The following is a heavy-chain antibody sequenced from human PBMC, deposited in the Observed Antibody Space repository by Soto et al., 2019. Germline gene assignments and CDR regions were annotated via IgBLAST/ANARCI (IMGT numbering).Heavy chain of an antibody. CDR1: GGTFSSYT. V-gene: IGHV5-51*01. J-gene: IGHJ3*02. CDR2: IYPGDSDT. CDR3: VRILNYYDTSGAPDDAFDI. Sequence: ASVKVSSKASGGTFSSYTICWVRQMPGKGLEWMGIIYPGDSDTRYSPSFQGQVTISADKSISTAYLQWSSLKASDTAMYYCVRILNYYDTSGAPDDAFDIWGQGTMVTVSS. D-gene: IGHD3-22*01.